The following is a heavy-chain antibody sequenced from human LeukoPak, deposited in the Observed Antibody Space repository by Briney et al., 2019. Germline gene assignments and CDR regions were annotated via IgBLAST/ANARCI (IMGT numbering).Heavy chain of an antibody. J-gene: IGHJ4*02. CDR1: GYTFSKHG. D-gene: IGHD3-3*01. Sequence: ASVKVSCKASGYTFSKHGISWVRQAPGQGLEWMGWISANNDDTNYAQKLQGRVTMTTDVSTSTAYMELRSLRSDDTAVYYCARGYYTSADYWGQGTLVTVSS. V-gene: IGHV1-18*01. CDR3: ARGYYTSADY. CDR2: ISANNDDT.